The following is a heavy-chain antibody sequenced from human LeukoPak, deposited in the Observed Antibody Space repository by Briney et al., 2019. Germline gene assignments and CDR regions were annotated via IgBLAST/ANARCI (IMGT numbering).Heavy chain of an antibody. V-gene: IGHV3-21*06. Sequence: GGSLRLSCAASGFSFSSYNMNWVRQAPGKGPEWVSSITSSSYIYYADSVKGRFTISRDNAKNSLYLQMDSLRVEDTAVYYCARDPYSGSYGPYYYYYMDVWAKGPRSPSP. J-gene: IGHJ6*03. CDR3: ARDPYSGSYGPYYYYYMDV. CDR2: ITSSSYI. D-gene: IGHD1-26*01. CDR1: GFSFSSYN.